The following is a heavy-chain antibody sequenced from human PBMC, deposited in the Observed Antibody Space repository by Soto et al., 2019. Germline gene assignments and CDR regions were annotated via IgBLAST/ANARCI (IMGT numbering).Heavy chain of an antibody. D-gene: IGHD5-12*01. CDR1: GFTFGDYA. J-gene: IGHJ4*02. CDR2: XSXNXGXX. CDR3: ARDQGLRYFDY. Sequence: PGGSLRLSCAASGFTFGDYAIQWVRQAPGKGXEWVXAXSXNXGXXXXXXSVKGRFTISRDNAKNSLYMQMNSLRDEDTAVYYCARDQGLRYFDYWGQGTVVTVS. V-gene: IGHV3-9*01.